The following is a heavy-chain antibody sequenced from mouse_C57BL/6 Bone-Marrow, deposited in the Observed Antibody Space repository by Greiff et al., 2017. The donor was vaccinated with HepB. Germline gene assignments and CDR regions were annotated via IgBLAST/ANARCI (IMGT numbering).Heavy chain of an antibody. V-gene: IGHV10-3*01. CDR1: GFTFNTYA. D-gene: IGHD2-5*01. CDR2: LRSKSSNYAT. CDR3: VRDDSNYGGFAY. Sequence: EVKLMESGGGLVQPKGSLKLSCAASGFTFNTYAMHWVRQAPGKGLEWVARLRSKSSNYATYYADSVKDRFTISRDDSQSMLYLQMNNLKTEDTAMYYCVRDDSNYGGFAYWGQGTLVTVSA. J-gene: IGHJ3*01.